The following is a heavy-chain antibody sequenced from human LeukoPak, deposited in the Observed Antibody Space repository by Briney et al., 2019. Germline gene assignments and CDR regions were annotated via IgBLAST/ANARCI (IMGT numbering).Heavy chain of an antibody. Sequence: TLSLTCTVSGDSISSGSFYWSWIRQAAGKGLEWIGRVSSSGRTTYNPSLKSRLTISITTSKNQFSLKLSSVTAADTAVYYCARGDGYFDYWGQGTLVTVSS. J-gene: IGHJ4*02. CDR2: VSSSGRT. CDR3: ARGDGYFDY. V-gene: IGHV4-61*02. D-gene: IGHD3-22*01. CDR1: GDSISSGSFY.